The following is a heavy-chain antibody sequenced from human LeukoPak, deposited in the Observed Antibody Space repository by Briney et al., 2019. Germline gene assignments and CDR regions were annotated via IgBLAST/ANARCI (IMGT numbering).Heavy chain of an antibody. CDR1: GGTFSSYA. V-gene: IGHV1-69*05. J-gene: IGHJ4*02. Sequence: GASVKVSCKASGGTFSSYAISWVRQAPGQGLEWMGGTIPIFGTANYAQKFQGRVTITTDESTSTAYMELSSLRSEDTAVYYCARRITMVRGAQRYYFDYWGQGTLVTVSS. CDR3: ARRITMVRGAQRYYFDY. D-gene: IGHD3-10*01. CDR2: TIPIFGTA.